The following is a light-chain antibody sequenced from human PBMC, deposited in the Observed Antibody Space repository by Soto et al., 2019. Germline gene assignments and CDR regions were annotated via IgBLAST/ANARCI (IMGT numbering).Light chain of an antibody. CDR1: QSISSY. CDR2: AAS. V-gene: IGKV1-39*01. J-gene: IGKJ5*01. CDR3: QQSYSTPPT. Sequence: IQITQSPSSLSASVGDRVTITCRASQSISSYLNWYQQKPGKAPKLLIYAASSLQSGVPSRFSGSGSGTDFTLTISSLQPEDFATYYCQQSYSTPPTFGQGTLLEI.